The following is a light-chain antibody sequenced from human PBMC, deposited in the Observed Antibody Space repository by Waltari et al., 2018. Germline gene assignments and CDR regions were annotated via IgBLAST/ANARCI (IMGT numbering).Light chain of an antibody. Sequence: EVVLTQSPGTLSLSPGERATLSCRASQSVGSSYLAWYQQKPGQAPRLLIYDASSRATGIPDRFSGSGSGTDFTLIISRLEPEDIAVYYCQHVGSSHSFGGGTKVEIK. V-gene: IGKV3-20*01. CDR1: QSVGSSY. CDR3: QHVGSSHS. J-gene: IGKJ4*01. CDR2: DAS.